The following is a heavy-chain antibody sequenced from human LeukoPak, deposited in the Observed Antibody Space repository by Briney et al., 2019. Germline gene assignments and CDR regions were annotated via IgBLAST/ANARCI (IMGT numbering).Heavy chain of an antibody. CDR2: IYYSGST. V-gene: IGHV4-31*03. D-gene: IGHD2-15*01. CDR3: ARAVHCSGGSCYFDY. Sequence: SQTLSLTCTVSGGSTSSGGYYWSWIRQHPGKGLEYIGYIYYSGSTYYNPSLKSRVTISVDTSKNQFSLKLRSVTAADTAVYYCARAVHCSGGSCYFDYWGQGTLVTVSS. J-gene: IGHJ4*02. CDR1: GGSTSSGGYY.